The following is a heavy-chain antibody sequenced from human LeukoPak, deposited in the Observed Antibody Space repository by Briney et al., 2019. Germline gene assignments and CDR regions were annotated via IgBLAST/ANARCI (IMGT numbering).Heavy chain of an antibody. Sequence: GRSLRLSCAASGFTFGSYGMHWIRQAPGKGLEWVAVTSHDGSNTYYVDSVKGRFIISRDNSKSTLYLQMNSLRAEDTAVYYCAKGVSLSYYYGMDVWGQGTTVTVSS. CDR1: GFTFGSYG. J-gene: IGHJ6*02. D-gene: IGHD4-23*01. CDR2: TSHDGSNT. V-gene: IGHV3-30*18. CDR3: AKGVSLSYYYGMDV.